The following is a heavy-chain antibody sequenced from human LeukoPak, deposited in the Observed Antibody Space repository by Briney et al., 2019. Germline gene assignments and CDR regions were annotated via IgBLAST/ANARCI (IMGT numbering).Heavy chain of an antibody. Sequence: ASVKVSCKASGYTFTSYDINWVRQATGQGFEWMGWMNPNSGNTGYAQKFQGRVTITRNTSISTAYMELSSLRSEDTAVYYCARGVISSSWYYFDYWGQGTLVTVSS. CDR1: GYTFTSYD. J-gene: IGHJ4*02. CDR2: MNPNSGNT. D-gene: IGHD6-13*01. CDR3: ARGVISSSWYYFDY. V-gene: IGHV1-8*03.